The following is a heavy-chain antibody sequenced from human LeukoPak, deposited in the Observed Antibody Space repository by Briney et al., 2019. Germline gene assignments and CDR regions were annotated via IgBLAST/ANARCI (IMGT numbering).Heavy chain of an antibody. CDR2: IYYSGST. J-gene: IGHJ4*02. CDR1: GGSISSYY. Sequence: SEALSLTCTVSGGSISSYYWSWIRQPPGKGLEWIGYIYYSGSTNYNPSLKSRVTISVDTSKNQFSLKLSSVTAADTAVYYCARSPYYYDSSGQFDYWGQGTLVTVSS. D-gene: IGHD3-22*01. CDR3: ARSPYYYDSSGQFDY. V-gene: IGHV4-59*01.